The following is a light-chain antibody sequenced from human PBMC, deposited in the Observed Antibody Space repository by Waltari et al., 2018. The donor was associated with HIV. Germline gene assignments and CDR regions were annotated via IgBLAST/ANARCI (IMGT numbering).Light chain of an antibody. CDR3: QNYDSAPVA. V-gene: IGKV1-27*01. Sequence: DIQMSQAPSSLSASVGDRVTITCRASRDISNDLAWYQQKSGEVPKLLIYGASTLRSGVSSRFRGSGSGTEFTLTINGPQPEDVASYYCQNYDSAPVAFGQGTRLEI. J-gene: IGKJ5*01. CDR1: RDISND. CDR2: GAS.